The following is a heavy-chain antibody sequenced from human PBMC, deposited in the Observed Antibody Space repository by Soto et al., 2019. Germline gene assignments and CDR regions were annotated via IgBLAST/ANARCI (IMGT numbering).Heavy chain of an antibody. J-gene: IGHJ1*01. CDR2: IIPILGIA. D-gene: IGHD4-4*01. Sequence: ASVKVSCKASGGTFSSYTISWVRQAPGQGLEWMGRIIPILGIANYAQKFQGRVTITADKSTSTAYMELSSLRSEDTAVYYCARVSDYSNYLRHWGQGTLVTVSS. CDR3: ARVSDYSNYLRH. V-gene: IGHV1-69*02. CDR1: GGTFSSYT.